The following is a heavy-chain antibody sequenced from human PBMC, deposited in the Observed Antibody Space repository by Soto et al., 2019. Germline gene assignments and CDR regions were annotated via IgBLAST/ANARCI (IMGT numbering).Heavy chain of an antibody. CDR2: IIPIFGTA. V-gene: IGHV1-69*13. CDR3: ARDLPPIFGVVIWSQTGYYHGMDV. CDR1: GGTFSSYA. J-gene: IGHJ6*02. D-gene: IGHD3-3*01. Sequence: GASVKVSCKASGGTFSSYAISWVRQAPGQGLEWMGGIIPIFGTANYAQKFQGRVTIAADESTSTAYMELSSLRSEDTAVYYCARDLPPIFGVVIWSQTGYYHGMDVWGQGTTVTVSS.